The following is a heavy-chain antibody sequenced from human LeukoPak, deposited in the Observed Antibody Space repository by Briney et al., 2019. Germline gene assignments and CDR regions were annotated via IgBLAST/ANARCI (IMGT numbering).Heavy chain of an antibody. V-gene: IGHV5-51*01. Sequence: GESLKISCKGSGYSFTSYWIGWVRQMPGKGLEWMWIIYLGDSDTRYSPSFQGQVSISADKSISTAYLHWSSLKASDTAMYYCARLMATTNSFDYWGQGTLVTVSS. CDR1: GYSFTSYW. D-gene: IGHD5-24*01. CDR3: ARLMATTNSFDY. CDR2: IYLGDSDT. J-gene: IGHJ4*02.